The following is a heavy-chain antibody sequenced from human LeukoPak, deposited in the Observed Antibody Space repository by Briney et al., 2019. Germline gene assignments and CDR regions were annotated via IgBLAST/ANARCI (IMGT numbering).Heavy chain of an antibody. Sequence: PGGSLRLSCAASGFTFSNYWMSWIRQAPGKGLEWVANIKQDGSEKNYVDSVKGRFIISRDNAKNSLYLQMNSLRAEDTAVYYCAKDRSYDSSGYLDYWGQGTLVTVSS. CDR3: AKDRSYDSSGYLDY. CDR2: IKQDGSEK. CDR1: GFTFSNYW. J-gene: IGHJ4*02. D-gene: IGHD3-22*01. V-gene: IGHV3-7*01.